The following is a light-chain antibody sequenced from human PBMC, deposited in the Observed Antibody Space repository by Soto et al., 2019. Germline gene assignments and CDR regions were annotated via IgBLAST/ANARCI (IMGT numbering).Light chain of an antibody. Sequence: IQLTQSPSSLSASVGDRVTITCRASQGISSYLAWYQQKPGKAPKLLMYAASTLQGGVPSRFSGSGSGTDFTLTISSLQPEDFATYYCQNLNSYPPTFGQGTKLEIK. J-gene: IGKJ2*01. CDR3: QNLNSYPPT. CDR1: QGISSY. CDR2: AAS. V-gene: IGKV1-9*01.